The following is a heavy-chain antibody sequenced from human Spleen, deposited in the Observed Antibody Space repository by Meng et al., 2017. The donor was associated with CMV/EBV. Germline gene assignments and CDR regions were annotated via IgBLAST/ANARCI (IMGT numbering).Heavy chain of an antibody. CDR1: RFTFSTYW. V-gene: IGHV5-51*01. D-gene: IGHD2-2*01. Sequence: KGSRFTFSTYWTAWLRQKPGKGPEWMGIIHPSDSDTRYSPSFQGQVTFSVDNSISTAYLRWRSLKVSDTAMYYCATQVDSSSLDFGLWGRGSLVTVSS. CDR2: IHPSDSDT. CDR3: ATQVDSSSLDFGL. J-gene: IGHJ2*01.